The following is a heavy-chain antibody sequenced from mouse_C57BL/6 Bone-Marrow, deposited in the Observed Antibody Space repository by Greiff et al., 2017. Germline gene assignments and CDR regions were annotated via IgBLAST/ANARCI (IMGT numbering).Heavy chain of an antibody. CDR3: AIPAKRYYAMDY. J-gene: IGHJ4*01. CDR2: IDPEDGET. V-gene: IGHV14-2*01. Sequence: EVKVVESGAELVKPGASVKLSCTASGFNIKDYYMHWVKQRTEQGLEWIGRIDPEDGETKYAPKFQGKATITADTSSNTAYLQLSSLTSEDTAVYYGAIPAKRYYAMDYWGQGTSVTVSS. CDR1: GFNIKDYY.